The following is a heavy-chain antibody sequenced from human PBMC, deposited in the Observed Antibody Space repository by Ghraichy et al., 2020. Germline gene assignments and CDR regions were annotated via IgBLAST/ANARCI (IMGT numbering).Heavy chain of an antibody. CDR2: IKSKTNGGTT. CDR3: ITSSHIVQVTAIDY. CDR1: GFTFNNAW. V-gene: IGHV3-15*01. J-gene: IGHJ4*02. Sequence: LSLTCAASGFTFNNAWMGWVRQAPGKGLEWVGRIKSKTNGGTTDYAAPVKGRFTVSRDDSKNTLFLQMNRLETEDTAVYYCITSSHIVQVTAIDYWGQGTLVTVSS. D-gene: IGHD2-21*02.